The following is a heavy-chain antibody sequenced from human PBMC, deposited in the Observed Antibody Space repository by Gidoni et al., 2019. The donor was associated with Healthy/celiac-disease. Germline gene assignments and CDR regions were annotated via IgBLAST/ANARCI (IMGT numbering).Heavy chain of an antibody. J-gene: IGHJ4*02. D-gene: IGHD3-16*01. V-gene: IGHV4-4*07. CDR1: GGSISSYY. Sequence: QLHLQAPGPGLVRPSETLSPPSTVPGGSISSYYWSWIRQPAGKGLEWIGRIYTSGSTNYNPSLKSRVTMSVDTSKNQFSLKLSSVTAADTAVYYCARDTWQEDYFDYWGQGTLVTVSS. CDR2: IYTSGST. CDR3: ARDTWQEDYFDY.